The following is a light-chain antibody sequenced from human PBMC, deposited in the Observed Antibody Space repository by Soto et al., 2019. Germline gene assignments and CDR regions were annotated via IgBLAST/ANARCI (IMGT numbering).Light chain of an antibody. Sequence: ETVLTQSPATLSLSPGERATLSCRASQSVRSQLAWYQQKPGQAPRLLIYDASNRATGIPARFSGSGSGTDFTLTISSLEPEDFAVYYCQQRSNWPRFTFGPGTKVDIK. CDR3: QQRSNWPRFT. CDR1: QSVRSQ. J-gene: IGKJ3*01. CDR2: DAS. V-gene: IGKV3-11*01.